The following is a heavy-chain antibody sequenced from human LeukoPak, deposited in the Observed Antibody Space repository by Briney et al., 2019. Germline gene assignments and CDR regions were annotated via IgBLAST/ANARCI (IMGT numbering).Heavy chain of an antibody. CDR2: ISGSGGST. D-gene: IGHD6-19*01. Sequence: GGSLRLSCAASGFTFSSYAMSWVRQAPGKGLEWVSAISGSGGSTYYADSVKGRFTISRDNSKNTLYLQMNSLRAEDTAVYYCARGKGITVSSFDYWGQGTLVTVSS. CDR1: GFTFSSYA. V-gene: IGHV3-23*01. CDR3: ARGKGITVSSFDY. J-gene: IGHJ4*02.